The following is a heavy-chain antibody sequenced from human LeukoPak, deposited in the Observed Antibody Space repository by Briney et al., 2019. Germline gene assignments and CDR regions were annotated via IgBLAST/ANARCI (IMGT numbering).Heavy chain of an antibody. CDR3: SRDSLSSCGGDCYSGLDV. J-gene: IGHJ6*02. V-gene: IGHV3-74*01. Sequence: GGSLRLSCAASGFTFSNYWMHWVRQAPGEALMWVSRIKSDGSSTTYADSVKGRFTISRDNAKNTLYLQMNSLRAEDTAVYYCSRDSLSSCGGDCYSGLDVWGQGPRSPSP. D-gene: IGHD2-21*02. CDR2: IKSDGSST. CDR1: GFTFSNYW.